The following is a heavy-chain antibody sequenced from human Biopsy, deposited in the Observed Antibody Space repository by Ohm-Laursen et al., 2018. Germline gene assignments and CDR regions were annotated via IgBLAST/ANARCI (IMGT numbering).Heavy chain of an antibody. J-gene: IGHJ4*02. V-gene: IGHV1-2*02. CDR3: AADINVWNVNY. CDR1: GYTFTGQY. Sequence: ASVKASCKASGYTFTGQYLHWVRQVPGQGLEWMGWTNPHSGTTKFAQDFQGRVTMTRDTSITTAYMELRRLRSDDPAVYYCAADINVWNVNYWGQGTQVTVSS. D-gene: IGHD1-1*01. CDR2: TNPHSGTT.